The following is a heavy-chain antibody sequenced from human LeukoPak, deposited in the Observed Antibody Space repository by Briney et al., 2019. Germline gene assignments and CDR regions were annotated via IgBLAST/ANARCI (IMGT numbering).Heavy chain of an antibody. Sequence: GGSLRLSCAASGFTFSSYSMNWVRQAPGKGLEWVSSISSSSSYIYYADSVKGRFTISRDNAKNSLYLQMNSLRAEDTAVYYCARDSSSGWYSFDCWGQGTLVTVSS. CDR2: ISSSSSYI. J-gene: IGHJ4*02. CDR3: ARDSSSGWYSFDC. V-gene: IGHV3-21*01. D-gene: IGHD6-19*01. CDR1: GFTFSSYS.